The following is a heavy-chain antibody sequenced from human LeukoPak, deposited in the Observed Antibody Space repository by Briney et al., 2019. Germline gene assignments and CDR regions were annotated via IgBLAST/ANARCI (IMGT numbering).Heavy chain of an antibody. D-gene: IGHD3-22*01. CDR1: GYTFTGYY. V-gene: IGHV1-2*02. CDR2: INPNSGGT. CDR3: ARVSYYYDSSGYTYRGWYFDL. J-gene: IGHJ2*01. Sequence: ASVKVSCKASGYTFTGYYMHWVRQAPGQGLEWMGWINPNSGGTNYAQKFQGRVTMTRDTSISTAYMELSRLRSDDTAVYYCARVSYYYDSSGYTYRGWYFDLWGRGTLVAVSS.